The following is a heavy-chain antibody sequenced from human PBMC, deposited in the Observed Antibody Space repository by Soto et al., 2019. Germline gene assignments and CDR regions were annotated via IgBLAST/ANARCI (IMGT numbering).Heavy chain of an antibody. Sequence: QVQLVQSGAEVKKPGASVKVSCKVSGYTLTELSMHWVRQAPGKGLEWMGGFDPEDGETIYAQKFQGRVTMTEDKSTDTAYMALSSLRSEDTAVYYCATGQSVGATKGAFDIWGQGTMVTVSS. CDR2: FDPEDGET. V-gene: IGHV1-24*01. CDR3: ATGQSVGATKGAFDI. D-gene: IGHD1-26*01. J-gene: IGHJ3*02. CDR1: GYTLTELS.